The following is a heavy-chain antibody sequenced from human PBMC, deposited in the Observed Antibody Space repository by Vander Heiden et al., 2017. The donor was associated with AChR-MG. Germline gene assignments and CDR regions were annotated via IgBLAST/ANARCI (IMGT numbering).Heavy chain of an antibody. V-gene: IGHV3-23*01. J-gene: IGHJ4*02. CDR1: GFTFSSYA. CDR2: ISGSGGST. CDR3: AKPTSRGYSGYDFDY. D-gene: IGHD5-12*01. Sequence: EVQLLESGGGLVQPGGSLRLSCAASGFTFSSYAMSWVRQAPGKGLEWVSAISGSGGSTYYADSVKGRFTISRDNSKNTLHLQMNSLRAEDTAVYYCAKPTSRGYSGYDFDYWGQGTLVTVSS.